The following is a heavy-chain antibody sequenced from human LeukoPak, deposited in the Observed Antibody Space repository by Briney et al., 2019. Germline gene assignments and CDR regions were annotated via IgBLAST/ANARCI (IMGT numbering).Heavy chain of an antibody. CDR1: GFTFSSYW. CDR3: AKRGRGIPNWFDP. D-gene: IGHD3-16*01. CDR2: INSDGSTT. J-gene: IGHJ5*02. Sequence: GGSLRLSCAASGFTFSSYWMHWVRQAPGKGLVWVSRINSDGSTTNYADSVKGRFTISRDNAKNSLFLQLDTLRAEDTATYYCAKRGRGIPNWFDPWGQGTLVTVSS. V-gene: IGHV3-74*01.